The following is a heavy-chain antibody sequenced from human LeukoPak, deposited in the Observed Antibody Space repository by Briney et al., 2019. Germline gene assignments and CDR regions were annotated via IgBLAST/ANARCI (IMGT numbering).Heavy chain of an antibody. CDR3: AKGVGYDILTGFDY. Sequence: GRSLRLSCAASGFTFNNYGMHWVRQAPGRGLEWVALLWYDGTNENYADSVKGRFTISRDNSKNTLYLQMNSLRAEDTAVYYCAKGVGYDILTGFDYWGQGTLVTVSS. CDR1: GFTFNNYG. CDR2: LWYDGTNE. J-gene: IGHJ4*02. D-gene: IGHD3-9*01. V-gene: IGHV3-33*06.